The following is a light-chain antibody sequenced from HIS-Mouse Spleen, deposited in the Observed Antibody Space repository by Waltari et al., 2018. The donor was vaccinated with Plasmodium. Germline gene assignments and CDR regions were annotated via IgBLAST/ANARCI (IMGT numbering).Light chain of an antibody. CDR2: GAS. Sequence: EIVMTQSPATLSVSPGERATLSCTPSQSVSSNLAWYHQKPGQAPMLLSYGASTRATGIPARFSGSGSGTEFTLTISSLQSEDFAVYYCQQYNNWSFTFGPGTKVDIK. V-gene: IGKV3-15*01. CDR1: QSVSSN. CDR3: QQYNNWSFT. J-gene: IGKJ3*01.